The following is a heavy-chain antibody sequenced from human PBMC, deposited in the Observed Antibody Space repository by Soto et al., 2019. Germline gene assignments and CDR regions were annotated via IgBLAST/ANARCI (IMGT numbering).Heavy chain of an antibody. D-gene: IGHD3-22*01. Sequence: GESLKISFKFSGYSFTSYLIGLGRQMPGKGLEWMGIIYPGDSDTRYSPYFQGQVTISADKSISTAYLQWSSLKASDTAMYYCARALDSSGYIIYFDYWGQGTLVTVSS. CDR3: ARALDSSGYIIYFDY. CDR1: GYSFTSYL. J-gene: IGHJ4*02. V-gene: IGHV5-51*01. CDR2: IYPGDSDT.